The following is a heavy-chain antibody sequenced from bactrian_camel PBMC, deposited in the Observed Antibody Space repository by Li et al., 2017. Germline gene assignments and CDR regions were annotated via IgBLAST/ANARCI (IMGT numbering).Heavy chain of an antibody. V-gene: IGHV3S25*01. Sequence: QLVESGGGLVQPGGSLRLSCAASGFTLSSYRTYWARQGPGKGLEWVSTVTSGASIYYADSVKGRFTGSRDNAKNTVYLQMNSLKPDDTAVYYCVRTDDYWGQGTQVTVS. J-gene: IGHJ4*01. CDR1: GFTLSSYR. CDR3: VRTDDY. CDR2: VTSGASI.